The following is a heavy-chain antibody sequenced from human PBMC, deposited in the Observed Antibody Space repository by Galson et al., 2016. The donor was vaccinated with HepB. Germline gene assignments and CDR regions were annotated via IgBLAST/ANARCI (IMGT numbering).Heavy chain of an antibody. D-gene: IGHD2-2*01. CDR1: GASISSGTYY. Sequence: SETLSPTCTVSGASISSGTYYWAWIRQPPGRGLEWIGSIYNSGSTYYNPSLKSRVTISVDTPKNQFYLELSSVTAADTAVYYCARNTSVVLPTATNGPQAFDIWGQGTMVSGS. CDR2: IYNSGST. V-gene: IGHV4-39*01. CDR3: ARNTSVVLPTATNGPQAFDI. J-gene: IGHJ3*02.